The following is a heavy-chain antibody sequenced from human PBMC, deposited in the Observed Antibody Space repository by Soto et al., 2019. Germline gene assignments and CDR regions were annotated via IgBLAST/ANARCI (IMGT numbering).Heavy chain of an antibody. CDR1: GVTFSSET. J-gene: IGHJ4*02. CDR3: APELGDNPASPFDS. Sequence: QVQLVQSGAEVKKPGSSVKVSCKASGVTFSSETISWVRQAPGQGLEWVGGVIPLFGTANYAQKFQGRVTITADECTSTLYMELSGLRSDDAPVYYCAPELGDNPASPFDSWGQGTLVTVSS. CDR2: VIPLFGTA. V-gene: IGHV1-69*01. D-gene: IGHD2-21*01.